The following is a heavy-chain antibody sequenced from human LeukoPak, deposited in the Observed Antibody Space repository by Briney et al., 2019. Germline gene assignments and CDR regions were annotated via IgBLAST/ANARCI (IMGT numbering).Heavy chain of an antibody. CDR3: ATSNDAKIAPFDH. CDR2: INTKGET. D-gene: IGHD2-21*01. J-gene: IGHJ4*02. Sequence: PSETLSLTCAVSGVSMSAYQWSWVRQSPEKGLEWIGCINTKGETSYNPSLKSRVTTSVDTSKSQFSLRLTSVTAADTAVYYCATSNDAKIAPFDHWGQGAPVTVSS. V-gene: IGHV4-4*09. CDR1: GVSMSAYQ.